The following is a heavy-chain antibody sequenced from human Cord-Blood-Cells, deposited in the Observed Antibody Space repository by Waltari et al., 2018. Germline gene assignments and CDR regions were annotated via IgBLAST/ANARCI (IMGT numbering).Heavy chain of an antibody. CDR3: ARGRRYYFDY. Sequence: QVQLQQWGAGLLKPSETLSLTCAVYGGSFSGYYWSWIRQPPGKGLEWIGEINHSGSTNYNPSRKSRVTISVDTSKNQFSLKLSSVTAADTAVYYCARGRRYYFDYWGQGTLVTVSS. V-gene: IGHV4-34*01. CDR1: GGSFSGYY. CDR2: INHSGST. J-gene: IGHJ4*02.